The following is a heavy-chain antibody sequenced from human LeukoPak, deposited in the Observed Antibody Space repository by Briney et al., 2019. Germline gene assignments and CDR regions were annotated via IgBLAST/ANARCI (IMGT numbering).Heavy chain of an antibody. V-gene: IGHV4-39*01. CDR1: GGSISSYY. CDR3: ASQGSSYYDILTGYYNDDY. Sequence: PSETLSLTCTVSGGSISSYYWGWIRQPPGKGLEWIGSIYYSGSTYYNPSLKSRVTISVDTSKNQFSLKLSSVTAADTAVYYCASQGSSYYDILTGYYNDDYWGQGTLVTVSS. CDR2: IYYSGST. D-gene: IGHD3-9*01. J-gene: IGHJ4*02.